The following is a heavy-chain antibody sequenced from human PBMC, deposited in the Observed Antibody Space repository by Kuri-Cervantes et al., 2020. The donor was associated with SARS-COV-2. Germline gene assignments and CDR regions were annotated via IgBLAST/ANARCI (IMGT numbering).Heavy chain of an antibody. CDR3: ARVGWEARITDAFDI. D-gene: IGHD1-26*01. CDR2: ISAYNGNT. V-gene: IGHV1-18*01. J-gene: IGHJ3*02. Sequence: ASVKVSCKASGYTFTSYGFSWMRQAPGQGLECMGWISAYNGNTNYSQKFQGRVTMTTDTSTSTAYMELRSLRSDDTAVYYCARVGWEARITDAFDIWGQGTMVTVSS. CDR1: GYTFTSYG.